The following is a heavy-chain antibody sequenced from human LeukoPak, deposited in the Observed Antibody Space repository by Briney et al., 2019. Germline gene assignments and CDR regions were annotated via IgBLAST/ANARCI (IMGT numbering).Heavy chain of an antibody. V-gene: IGHV1-8*01. D-gene: IGHD2-15*01. CDR3: ARGVGCSGGSCRNWFDP. CDR2: MNPNSGNT. J-gene: IGHJ5*02. CDR1: GYTFTSYD. Sequence: ASVKLSCKASGYTFTSYDINWVRQAPGQGLEWMGWMNPNSGNTGYAQKFQGRATMTRNTSISTAYMELSSLRSEDTAVYYCARGVGCSGGSCRNWFDPWGQGTLVTVSS.